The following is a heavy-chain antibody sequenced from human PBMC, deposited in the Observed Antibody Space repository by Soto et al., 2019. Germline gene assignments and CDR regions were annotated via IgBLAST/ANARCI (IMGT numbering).Heavy chain of an antibody. CDR1: GYTFTGYY. CDR2: INPNSGGT. V-gene: IGHV1-2*02. D-gene: IGHD6-19*01. Sequence: ASVKVSCKASGYTFTGYYMHWVRQAPGQGLEWMGWINPNSGGTNYAQKFQGRVTMTRDTSISTAYMELSRLRSDDTAVYYCARSLAVAGMSYYWGQGALVTVSS. CDR3: ARSLAVAGMSYY. J-gene: IGHJ4*02.